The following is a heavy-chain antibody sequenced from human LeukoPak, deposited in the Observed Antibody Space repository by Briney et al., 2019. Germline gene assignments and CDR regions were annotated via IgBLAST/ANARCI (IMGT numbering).Heavy chain of an antibody. CDR3: AREYCSTTRCYMADY. D-gene: IGHD2-2*01. CDR2: ISGYNGNT. J-gene: IGHJ4*02. CDR1: GYRFTSYG. Sequence: ASAKVSCKASGYRFTSYGISWVRQAPGQGLEWMGWISGYNGNTNYAQKLQGRVTMTTDTSTSTAYMELRSLRSDGTAVYYCAREYCSTTRCYMADYWGQGTLVTVSS. V-gene: IGHV1-18*01.